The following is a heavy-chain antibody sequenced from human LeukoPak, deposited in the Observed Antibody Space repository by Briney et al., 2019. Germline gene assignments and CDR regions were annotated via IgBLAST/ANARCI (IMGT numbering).Heavy chain of an antibody. CDR2: ISGSGGST. D-gene: IGHD2-15*01. Sequence: PGGSLRLSCAASGFTFTSYAMNWVRQAPGKGLEWVSGISGSGGSTYYVDSVKGRFSISRDNSKNTLYLQLNSLRVEDTAEYYCAKAHGGSSHSGIDWGQGTLVSVSS. CDR3: AKAHGGSSHSGID. CDR1: GFTFTSYA. J-gene: IGHJ4*02. V-gene: IGHV3-23*01.